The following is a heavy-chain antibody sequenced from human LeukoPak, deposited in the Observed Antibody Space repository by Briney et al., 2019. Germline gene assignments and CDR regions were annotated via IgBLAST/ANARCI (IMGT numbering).Heavy chain of an antibody. D-gene: IGHD1/OR15-1a*01. J-gene: IGHJ5*02. CDR2: ISSTSSTI. CDR1: GFTFSSYE. V-gene: IGHV3-48*01. Sequence: GGSLRLSCAASGFTFSSYEMNWVRQAPGKGLEWVSYISSTSSTIYYADSVKGRFTVSRDNAKNSLYLHMNSLRAEDTAVYYCASMINSGEQVADWFDPWGQGTLVTVSS. CDR3: ASMINSGEQVADWFDP.